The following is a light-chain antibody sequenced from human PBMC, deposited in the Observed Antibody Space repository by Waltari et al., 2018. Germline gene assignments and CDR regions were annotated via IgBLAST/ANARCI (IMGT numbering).Light chain of an antibody. Sequence: IQLNQSPSSLSASVGDRVTITCRASQNPSSSLAWYQQKPGKAPKLLIHTASILQSGVPSRFSGSGSGTDFTLTISSLQAEDFATYYCQQLDRYPFTFGGGTKVEIK. CDR3: QQLDRYPFT. J-gene: IGKJ4*01. CDR1: QNPSSS. CDR2: TAS. V-gene: IGKV1-9*01.